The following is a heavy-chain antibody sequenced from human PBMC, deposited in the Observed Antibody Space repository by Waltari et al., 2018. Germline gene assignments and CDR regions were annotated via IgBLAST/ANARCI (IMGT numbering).Heavy chain of an antibody. V-gene: IGHV4-34*01. CDR1: GGSFSGYY. Sequence: QVQLQQWGAGLLKPSETLSLTCAVYGGSFSGYYWSWIRQPPGKGLEWIGSIYYSGSTYYNPSLKSRVTISVDTSKNQFSLKLSSVTAADTAVYYCARVPVSYYGMDVWGQGTTVTVSS. CDR2: IYYSGST. D-gene: IGHD3-22*01. J-gene: IGHJ6*02. CDR3: ARVPVSYYGMDV.